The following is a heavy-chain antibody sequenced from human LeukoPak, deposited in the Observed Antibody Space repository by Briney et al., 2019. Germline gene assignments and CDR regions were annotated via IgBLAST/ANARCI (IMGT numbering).Heavy chain of an antibody. D-gene: IGHD3-10*01. Sequence: SETLSLTCTVSGDSISSGDYYWSWIRQPPGKGLEWIGEINHSGSTNYNPSLKSRVTISVDTSKNQFSLKLSSVTAADTAVYYCARQTIWFGVSNWFDPWGQGTLVTVSS. J-gene: IGHJ5*02. CDR3: ARQTIWFGVSNWFDP. CDR2: INHSGST. V-gene: IGHV4-39*01. CDR1: GDSISSGDYY.